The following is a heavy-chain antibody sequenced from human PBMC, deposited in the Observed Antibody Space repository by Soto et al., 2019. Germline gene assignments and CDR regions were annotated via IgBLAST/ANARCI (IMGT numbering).Heavy chain of an antibody. CDR1: GFTFSSYA. J-gene: IGHJ6*02. CDR2: ISYDGSNK. V-gene: IGHV3-30-3*01. CDR3: ASGGYSYGDYYYGMDV. D-gene: IGHD5-18*01. Sequence: QVQLVESGGGVVQPGRSLRLSCAASGFTFSSYAMHWVRQAPGKGLEWVAVISYDGSNKYYADSVKGRFTISRDNSKNTRYLQMNSLRAEDTAVYYCASGGYSYGDYYYGMDVWGQGTTVTVSS.